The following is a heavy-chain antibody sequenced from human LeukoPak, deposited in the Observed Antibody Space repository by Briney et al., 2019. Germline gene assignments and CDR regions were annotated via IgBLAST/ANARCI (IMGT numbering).Heavy chain of an antibody. Sequence: GASVKVSCKASGYTFTSYAMHWVRQAPGQRLEWMGWINAGNGNTKYSQKFQGRVTITRDTSASTAYMELSSLRSEDTAVYYCAREDTVVVPAAKVTPYYYYGMDVWGKGTTVTVSS. V-gene: IGHV1-3*01. CDR2: INAGNGNT. J-gene: IGHJ6*04. D-gene: IGHD2-2*01. CDR3: AREDTVVVPAAKVTPYYYYGMDV. CDR1: GYTFTSYA.